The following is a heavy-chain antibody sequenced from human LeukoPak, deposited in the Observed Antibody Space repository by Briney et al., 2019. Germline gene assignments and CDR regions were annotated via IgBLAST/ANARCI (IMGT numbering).Heavy chain of an antibody. V-gene: IGHV3-66*01. CDR3: ASGDKGYYYGMDV. CDR1: GFTGRGNY. Sequence: GGSPRLSCAASGFTGRGNYMGWVRPAPGKGMEWVSLLYSGGSTYYADSVKGRFSISRDNSKNTLYLQMNSLRAEDTAVYYCASGDKGYYYGMDVWGQGTTVTVSS. J-gene: IGHJ6*02. CDR2: LYSGGST. D-gene: IGHD5-24*01.